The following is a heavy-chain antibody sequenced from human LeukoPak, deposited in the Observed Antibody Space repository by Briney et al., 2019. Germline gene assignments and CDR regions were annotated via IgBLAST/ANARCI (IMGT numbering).Heavy chain of an antibody. CDR3: ARTRGPNMFGGVHDY. D-gene: IGHD3-16*01. V-gene: IGHV3-48*03. CDR2: LTRTSSAT. CDR1: GFRFSSYD. Sequence: PGGSLRLSCVGSGFRFSSYDMNWVRQAPGRGLEWLSYLTRTSSATWYADSVKGRFTIFRDNAKSSLYLQMNSLRVEDTAVYYCARTRGPNMFGGVHDYWGQGTLVTVSS. J-gene: IGHJ4*02.